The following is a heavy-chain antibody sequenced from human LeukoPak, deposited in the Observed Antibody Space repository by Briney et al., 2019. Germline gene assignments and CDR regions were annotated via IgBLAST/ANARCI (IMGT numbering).Heavy chain of an antibody. V-gene: IGHV1-69*13. CDR3: ARGRGRRYYGSGSYFN. Sequence: SVKVSCKASGGTFSSYAISWVRQAPGQGLEWMGGIIPIFGTANYAQKFQGRVTITADESTSTAYMELSSLRSEDTAVYYCARGRGRRYYGSGSYFNWGQGTLVTVSS. CDR2: IIPIFGTA. D-gene: IGHD3-10*01. J-gene: IGHJ4*02. CDR1: GGTFSSYA.